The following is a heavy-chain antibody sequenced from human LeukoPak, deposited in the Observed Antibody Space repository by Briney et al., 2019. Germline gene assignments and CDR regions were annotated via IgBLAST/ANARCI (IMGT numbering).Heavy chain of an antibody. J-gene: IGHJ6*02. CDR3: AKGMGLAHYYFYGMDV. CDR1: GFTFSGYE. D-gene: IGHD6-19*01. V-gene: IGHV3-23*01. Sequence: GGSLRLSCAASGFTFSGYEMNWVRQAPGKGLEWVSVIGGGDGSIYYADSVKGRFTISRDNSKNTLYLQMTSLRAEDAAIYYCAKGMGLAHYYFYGMDVWGQGTTVTVSS. CDR2: IGGGDGSI.